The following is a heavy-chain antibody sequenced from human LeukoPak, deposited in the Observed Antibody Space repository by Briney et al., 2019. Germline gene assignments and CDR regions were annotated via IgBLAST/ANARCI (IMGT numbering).Heavy chain of an antibody. CDR3: ARDSGYSYGYASDY. CDR2: ISSSSSYI. CDR1: GFTFSSYS. J-gene: IGHJ4*02. Sequence: PGGSLRLSCAASGFTFSSYSMNWVRQAPGKGLEWVSSISSSSSYIYYADSVKGRFTISRDNAKNSLYLQMNSLRAEDTAVYYCARDSGYSYGYASDYWGQGTLVTVSS. D-gene: IGHD5-18*01. V-gene: IGHV3-21*01.